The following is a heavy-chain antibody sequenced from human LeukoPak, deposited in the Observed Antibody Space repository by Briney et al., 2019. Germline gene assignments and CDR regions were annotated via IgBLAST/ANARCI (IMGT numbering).Heavy chain of an antibody. CDR3: AKGTSSSCYSAPNY. Sequence: GGSLRLSCAASGFTFSSYAMSWVRQAPGKGLEWVSAISGSGGSTYYADSVRGRFTISRDNSKNTLSLQLNSLRAEDTAVYYCAKGTSSSCYSAPNYWGQGTLVTVSS. J-gene: IGHJ4*02. CDR2: ISGSGGST. V-gene: IGHV3-23*01. CDR1: GFTFSSYA. D-gene: IGHD2-15*01.